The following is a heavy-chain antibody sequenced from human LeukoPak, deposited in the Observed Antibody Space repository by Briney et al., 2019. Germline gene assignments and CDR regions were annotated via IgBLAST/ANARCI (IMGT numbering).Heavy chain of an antibody. D-gene: IGHD1-1*01. J-gene: IGHJ4*02. CDR3: ARRVPDDNVDFDY. Sequence: SETVSLTRTFCVGSNSRGVYYWSWIRQHPGKGLEWIGYISYRGSTYYNPSLKSRVTLSLDTPQNHFSLGQSSVNGADPALVYRARRVPDDNVDFDYWGQGTLVTVSS. CDR1: VGSNSRGVYY. V-gene: IGHV4-31*03. CDR2: ISYRGST.